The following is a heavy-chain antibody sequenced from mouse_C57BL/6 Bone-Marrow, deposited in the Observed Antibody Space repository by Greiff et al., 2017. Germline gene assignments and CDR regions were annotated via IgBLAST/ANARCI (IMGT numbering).Heavy chain of an antibody. Sequence: EVKLMESGGGLVKPGGSLKLSCAASGFTFSDYGMHWVRQAPEKGLEWFAYISSGSSNIYYADTVKGRFTISIDNAKNTLFLQMTSLRSEDTAMYYCARDYDGHYYARDDWGQGTSVTVSS. CDR2: ISSGSSNI. V-gene: IGHV5-17*01. CDR3: ARDYDGHYYARDD. J-gene: IGHJ4*01. CDR1: GFTFSDYG. D-gene: IGHD2-4*01.